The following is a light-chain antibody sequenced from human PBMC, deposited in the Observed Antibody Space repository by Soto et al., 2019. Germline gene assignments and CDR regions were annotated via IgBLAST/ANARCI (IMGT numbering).Light chain of an antibody. CDR3: QQHGSSPIT. J-gene: IGKJ5*01. CDR1: QTVTRNY. Sequence: EIALTQSPVTLSLSPWERATLSCRASQTVTRNYLAWHQQKPGQTPRLLVYGASSRATGIPDRFSGSGSGTDFTLTISRLEPEDFAVYYCQQHGSSPITFGQGTRLENK. CDR2: GAS. V-gene: IGKV3-20*01.